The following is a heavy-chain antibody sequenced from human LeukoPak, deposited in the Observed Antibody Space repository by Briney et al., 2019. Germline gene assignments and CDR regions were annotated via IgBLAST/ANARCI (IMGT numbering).Heavy chain of an antibody. CDR2: IHPGDSDT. J-gene: IGHJ4*02. CDR3: ARQRERSAYDDYYFDY. Sequence: GESLKISCEGSGYSFTSYWIGWVRQMPGKGLEWMGIIHPGDSDTRYNPSFQGQVTISADKSITTAYLQWSSLKASDTAMYFCARQRERSAYDDYYFDYWGQGTLVTVSS. CDR1: GYSFTSYW. D-gene: IGHD5-12*01. V-gene: IGHV5-51*01.